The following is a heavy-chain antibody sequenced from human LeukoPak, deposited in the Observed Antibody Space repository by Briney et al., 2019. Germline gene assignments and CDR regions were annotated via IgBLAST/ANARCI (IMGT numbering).Heavy chain of an antibody. D-gene: IGHD5-12*01. Sequence: GGSLRLSCTASGFTFGDYGMSWFRQAPGRGLEWVGFIRSEAHDTTPQYGASVQGRFTISKDDSRRIAFLQMSSLKTEDTAVYYCSRAAGYDFILEYWGQGTLVTVSS. CDR3: SRAAGYDFILEY. CDR1: GFTFGDYG. V-gene: IGHV3-49*03. J-gene: IGHJ4*02. CDR2: IRSEAHDTTP.